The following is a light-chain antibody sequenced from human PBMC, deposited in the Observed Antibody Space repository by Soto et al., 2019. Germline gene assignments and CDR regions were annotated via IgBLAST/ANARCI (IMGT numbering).Light chain of an antibody. Sequence: EIVLTQSPGTLSLSPGERATLSCRASRSVSSSYLTWYQQKRGQAPGLLIYGASVRATGIPDRFSGSGSGTDFTLTISRLEPEDFAVYYCQQYESSLTFGGGTKVEIK. CDR3: QQYESSLT. J-gene: IGKJ4*01. CDR1: RSVSSSY. CDR2: GAS. V-gene: IGKV3-20*01.